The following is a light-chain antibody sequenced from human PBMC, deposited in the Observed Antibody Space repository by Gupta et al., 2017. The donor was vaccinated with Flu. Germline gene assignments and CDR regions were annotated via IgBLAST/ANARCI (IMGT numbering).Light chain of an antibody. V-gene: IGKV1-39*01. CDR3: QQSDSAPYS. Sequence: DIQMTQSPSSLSASVGDRVTITCRASQSISRYLNWYRQKPGKAPKLLISAAFNLQSGVPSRFSGSGSGTDFTLTISRLQPEDLATYFCQQSDSAPYSFGQGTKLEIK. J-gene: IGKJ2*03. CDR1: QSISRY. CDR2: AAF.